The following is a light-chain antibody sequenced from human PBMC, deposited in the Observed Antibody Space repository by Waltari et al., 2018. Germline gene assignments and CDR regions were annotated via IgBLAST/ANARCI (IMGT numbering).Light chain of an antibody. CDR3: AAWDDSLKVGV. CDR2: SND. CDR1: SANIGLKI. J-gene: IGLJ3*02. V-gene: IGLV1-44*01. Sequence: QSVLTQPHSASGPPGQRVTISCSGSSANIGLKILNWYQQLPGTAPKLLIYSNDQRPSGVPDRFSGSKSGTSASLAISGLQSEDEADYYCAAWDDSLKVGVFGGGTKLTVL.